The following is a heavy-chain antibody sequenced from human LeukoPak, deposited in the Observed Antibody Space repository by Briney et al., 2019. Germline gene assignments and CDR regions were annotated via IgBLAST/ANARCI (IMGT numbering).Heavy chain of an antibody. Sequence: GGSLRLSCAASGFTFSTYWMSWVRQAPGKGLEWVANIKQDGSEKYDLDSVKGRFTISRDNAKNSLYLQMNSLRAVDTAVYFCTREAAAGIDYWGQGTLVTASS. CDR2: IKQDGSEK. J-gene: IGHJ4*02. V-gene: IGHV3-7*01. CDR3: TREAAAGIDY. D-gene: IGHD6-13*01. CDR1: GFTFSTYW.